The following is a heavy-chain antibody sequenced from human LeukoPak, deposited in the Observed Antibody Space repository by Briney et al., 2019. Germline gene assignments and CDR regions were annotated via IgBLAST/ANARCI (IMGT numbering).Heavy chain of an antibody. D-gene: IGHD6-13*01. CDR1: GFTFNNYA. V-gene: IGHV3-64*01. CDR2: INGNGGNT. Sequence: TGGSLRLSCAASGFTFNNYAMHWVRQAPGKGLEYVSAINGNGGNTYYANSVKGRFTISRDNSKNTLYLQMGSLRAEDTAVYYCASTYMSSWGRDVWGKGTTVTISS. CDR3: ASTYMSSWGRDV. J-gene: IGHJ6*04.